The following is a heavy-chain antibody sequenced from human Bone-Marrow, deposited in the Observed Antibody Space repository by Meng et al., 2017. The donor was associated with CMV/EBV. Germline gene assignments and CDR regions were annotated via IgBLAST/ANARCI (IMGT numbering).Heavy chain of an antibody. J-gene: IGHJ3*02. CDR3: ARLNRYCSSTSCYTPDAFDI. CDR1: GGSFSSYY. CDR2: IYYSGST. V-gene: IGHV4-59*01. D-gene: IGHD2-2*02. Sequence: SEPLSLTCAVHGGSFSSYYWSWIRQPPGKGLEWIGYIYYSGSTNYNPSLKSRVTISVDTSKNQFSLKLSSVTAADTAVYYCARLNRYCSSTSCYTPDAFDIWGQGTMVTVSS.